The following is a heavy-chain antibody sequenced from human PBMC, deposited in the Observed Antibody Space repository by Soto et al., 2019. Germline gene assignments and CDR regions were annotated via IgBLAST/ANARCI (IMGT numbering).Heavy chain of an antibody. CDR1: GFSLPTDRVG. J-gene: IGHJ4*02. Sequence: QITLKESGPTLVKPTQTLTLTCTFSGFSLPTDRVGVGWIRQPPGKALEWLAVIYWDDTKTYRPSLKSRLTITTHTSKNQVAPTMTDMHPVDTATYYCAHAYGGRSLYWGQGTLVTVSS. CDR2: IYWDDTK. CDR3: AHAYGGRSLY. V-gene: IGHV2-5*02. D-gene: IGHD3-16*01.